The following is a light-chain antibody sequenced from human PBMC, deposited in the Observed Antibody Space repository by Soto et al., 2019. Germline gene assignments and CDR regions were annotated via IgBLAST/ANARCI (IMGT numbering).Light chain of an antibody. V-gene: IGLV2-14*01. CDR1: SSDVGGYNY. CDR3: SSYTSSSTQV. J-gene: IGLJ1*01. Sequence: QSALTQPASVSGSPGQSITISCTGTSSDVGGYNYVSWYHQHPGKAPKLMIYDVSNRPSGVSNRFSGSKSGNTASLTISGLQAEDEADYYCSSYTSSSTQVFGTGTKLTVL. CDR2: DVS.